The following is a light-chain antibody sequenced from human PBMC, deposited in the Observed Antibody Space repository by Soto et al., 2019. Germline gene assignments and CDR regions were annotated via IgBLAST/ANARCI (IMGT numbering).Light chain of an antibody. J-gene: IGKJ1*01. CDR1: QSISSW. V-gene: IGKV1-5*01. Sequence: DIQMTQSPSTLSASVGDRVTITCRASQSISSWLAWYQQKPGKAPKLLIYDASTLQSGVPSRFSGSGSGTEFTLTISSLQPDDFATYYFQQYYIYSRTFGQGTKVEIK. CDR2: DAS. CDR3: QQYYIYSRT.